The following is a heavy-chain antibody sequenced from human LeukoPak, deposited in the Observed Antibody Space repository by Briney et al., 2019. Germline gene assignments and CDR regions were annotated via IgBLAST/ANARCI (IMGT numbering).Heavy chain of an antibody. CDR3: TVGLGKTDTDY. Sequence: GGSLKLISADSGVTVSKAGLSWVRKAPGKGLEWVARIKTKSQGGTRDYAAPVKGRFAISRDDSEDRLYLQMNSLKSEDTAVYYCTVGLGKTDTDYWGQGTLVTVSS. V-gene: IGHV3-15*05. D-gene: IGHD1-14*01. CDR1: GVTVSKAG. CDR2: IKTKSQGGTR. J-gene: IGHJ4*02.